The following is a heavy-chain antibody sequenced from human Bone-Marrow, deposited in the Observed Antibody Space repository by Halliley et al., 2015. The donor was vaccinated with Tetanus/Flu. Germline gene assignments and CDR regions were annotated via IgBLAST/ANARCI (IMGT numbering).Heavy chain of an antibody. Sequence: GLEWIGSIYYSGGTIYNPSLKSRLTMSVDTSKNQFSLNLSSVTAADTAIYYCARVIPAARYFDYWGQGAKVTVSS. V-gene: IGHV4-31*02. CDR2: IYYSGGT. D-gene: IGHD2-21*01. CDR3: ARVIPAARYFDY. J-gene: IGHJ4*02.